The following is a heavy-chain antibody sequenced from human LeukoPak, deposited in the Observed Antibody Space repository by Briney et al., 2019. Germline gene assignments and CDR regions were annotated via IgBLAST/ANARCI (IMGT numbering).Heavy chain of an antibody. CDR3: DGKYCSGGSCYFSG. CDR1: GFTFSGYS. Sequence: GGSLRLSCAASGFTFSGYSMNWVRQAPGKGLEWVSYISSSSSTIYYADSVKGRFTISRDNAKNSLYLQMNSLRAEDTAVYYCDGKYCSGGSCYFSGWGQGTLVTVSS. CDR2: ISSSSSTI. V-gene: IGHV3-48*01. J-gene: IGHJ4*02. D-gene: IGHD2-15*01.